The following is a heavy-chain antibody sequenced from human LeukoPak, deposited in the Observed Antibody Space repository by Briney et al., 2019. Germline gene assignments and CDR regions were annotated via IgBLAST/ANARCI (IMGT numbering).Heavy chain of an antibody. D-gene: IGHD5-18*01. CDR3: ARAGEYSYGSPFAFDI. V-gene: IGHV1-2*06. Sequence: GASVKVSCKASGYTLTGYYMHWVRQAPGQGLEWMGRINPNSGGTNYAQKFQGRVTMTRDTSISTAYMELSRLRSDDTAVYYCARAGEYSYGSPFAFDIWGQGTMVTVSS. J-gene: IGHJ3*02. CDR1: GYTLTGYY. CDR2: INPNSGGT.